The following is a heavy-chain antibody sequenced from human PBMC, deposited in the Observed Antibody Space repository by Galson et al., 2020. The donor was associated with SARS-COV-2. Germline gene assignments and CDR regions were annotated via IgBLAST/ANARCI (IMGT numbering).Heavy chain of an antibody. D-gene: IGHD6-19*01. CDR2: ISGGGGGGST. Sequence: GGSLRLSCASVSGNAVSWVRQAPGKGLEWVSAISGGGGGGSTYYADSVKGRFTISRDNSKDTVYLRMSSLRAEDTAVYYCAKAFPSGWYYDHWGQGTLVTVSS. J-gene: IGHJ4*02. CDR1: SVSGNA. V-gene: IGHV3-23*01. CDR3: AKAFPSGWYYDH.